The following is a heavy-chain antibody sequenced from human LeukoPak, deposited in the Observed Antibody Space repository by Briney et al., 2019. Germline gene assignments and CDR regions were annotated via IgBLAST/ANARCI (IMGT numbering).Heavy chain of an antibody. Sequence: GSLRLSCAASGFTFSSYSMNWVRQAPGKGLEWVSGISGSGGSTYYADSVKGRFTISRDNSKNTEYLQMNCLRAEDTAVYYCAKDIVVVPAPVGYFDLWGRGTLVTVSS. CDR3: AKDIVVVPAPVGYFDL. CDR2: ISGSGGST. CDR1: GFTFSSYS. D-gene: IGHD2-2*01. J-gene: IGHJ2*01. V-gene: IGHV3-23*01.